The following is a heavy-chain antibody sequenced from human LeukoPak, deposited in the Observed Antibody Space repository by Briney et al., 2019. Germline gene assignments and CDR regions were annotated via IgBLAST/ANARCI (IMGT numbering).Heavy chain of an antibody. Sequence: SETLTLTCGVSGYSISRGYYWGWIRQPPGNGLEWIGNIYHTGSTYYNPSLRSRVTISVDTSKNQFFLKLTSVTAADTAVYYCARGLEGYSAGWSRFFEYWGQGTLATVTS. V-gene: IGHV4-38-2*01. D-gene: IGHD6-19*01. CDR2: IYHTGST. J-gene: IGHJ4*02. CDR1: GYSISRGYY. CDR3: ARGLEGYSAGWSRFFEY.